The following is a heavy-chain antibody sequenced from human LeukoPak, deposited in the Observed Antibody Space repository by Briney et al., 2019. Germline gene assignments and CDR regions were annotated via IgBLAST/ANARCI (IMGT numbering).Heavy chain of an antibody. Sequence: GGSLRLSCAASGFTFSSYWMSWVRQAPGKGLEWVANIKQDGSEKYYVDSVKGRFTISRDNAKNSLYLQMNSLRAEDTAVYYCARRYCSSTSCYHYYMDVWGKGTTVTVSS. D-gene: IGHD2-2*01. CDR3: ARRYCSSTSCYHYYMDV. V-gene: IGHV3-7*01. J-gene: IGHJ6*03. CDR2: IKQDGSEK. CDR1: GFTFSSYW.